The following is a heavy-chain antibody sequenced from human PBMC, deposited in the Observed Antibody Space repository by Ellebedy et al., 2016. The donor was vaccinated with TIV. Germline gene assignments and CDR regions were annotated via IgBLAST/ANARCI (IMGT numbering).Heavy chain of an antibody. CDR2: INPSGGST. J-gene: IGHJ4*02. V-gene: IGHV1-46*04. CDR3: ARARSSGWLHTPDY. Sequence: AASVKVSCKASGYIFTSYYMHWARQAPGQGLEWMGIINPSGGSTTYAQKLQGRVTMTRDTSTSTVYMELSSLRSEDTAVYYCARARSSGWLHTPDYWGQGTLVTVSS. CDR1: GYIFTSYY. D-gene: IGHD6-19*01.